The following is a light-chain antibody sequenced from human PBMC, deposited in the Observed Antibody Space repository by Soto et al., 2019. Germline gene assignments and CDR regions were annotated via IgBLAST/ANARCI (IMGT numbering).Light chain of an antibody. CDR2: EVS. V-gene: IGLV2-8*01. CDR3: SSYAGNINM. Sequence: QLVLTQPPSASGSPGQSVTISCTGTRSDVGGYNFVSWYQQHPGKAPKLVIYEVSKRPSGVPDRFSGSKSGNTASLTVSGLRAEDEADYYCSSYAGNINMFGGGTKLTVL. CDR1: RSDVGGYNF. J-gene: IGLJ3*02.